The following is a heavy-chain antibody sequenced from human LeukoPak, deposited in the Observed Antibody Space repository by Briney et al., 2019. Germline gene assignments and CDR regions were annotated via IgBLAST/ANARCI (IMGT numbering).Heavy chain of an antibody. V-gene: IGHV3-7*01. CDR1: GFSINNHW. J-gene: IGHJ5*02. CDR3: ARQAGVT. Sequence: PGGSLRLSCAVSGFSINNHWMTWYRQAPGKGLECVAHIKGDASEKYYLDSVKGRFTISRDNAKNSLYLQMNSLRAEDTAVYYSARQAGVTWGQGTLVTVSS. CDR2: IKGDASEK. D-gene: IGHD6-19*01.